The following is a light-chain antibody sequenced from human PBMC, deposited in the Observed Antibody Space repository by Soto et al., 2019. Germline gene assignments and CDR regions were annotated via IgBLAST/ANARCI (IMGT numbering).Light chain of an antibody. V-gene: IGKV3-11*01. CDR3: QQRSNWPLLT. CDR1: QSVSNS. Sequence: IVLTQSPATLSLSPGERATLSCRARQSVSNSLAWYQQKPGQAPRLLIYDASNRATGIPARFSGSGSGTDVALNISRLEPEDFAVYYCQQRSNWPLLTLGGGTKVEIK. J-gene: IGKJ4*01. CDR2: DAS.